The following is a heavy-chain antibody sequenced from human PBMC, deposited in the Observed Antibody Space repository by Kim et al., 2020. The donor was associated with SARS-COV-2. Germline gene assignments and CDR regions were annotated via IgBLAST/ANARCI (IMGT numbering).Heavy chain of an antibody. CDR2: IYYSGST. J-gene: IGHJ5*02. CDR1: GGSISSSSYY. CDR3: ARHADVVNVVVVAASWFDP. V-gene: IGHV4-39*01. Sequence: SETLSLTCTVSGGSISSSSYYWGWIRQPPGKGLEWIGSIYYSGSTYYNPSLKSRVTISVDTSKNQFSLKLSSVTAADTAVYYCARHADVVNVVVVAASWFDPWGQGTLVTVSS. D-gene: IGHD2-15*01.